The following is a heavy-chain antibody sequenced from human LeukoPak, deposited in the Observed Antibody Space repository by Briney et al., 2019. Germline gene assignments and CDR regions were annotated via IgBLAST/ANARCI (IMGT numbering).Heavy chain of an antibody. Sequence: PSETLSLTCTVSGGSLSSYYWSWIRQPPGKGLERIGYIYYSGSTNYNPSLKSRVTISVDTSKNQFSLKLSSVTAADTAVYYCARVEEGYGSGRRENYYYYYMDVWGKGTTVTIS. V-gene: IGHV4-59*01. J-gene: IGHJ6*03. CDR2: IYYSGST. D-gene: IGHD3-10*01. CDR1: GGSLSSYY. CDR3: ARVEEGYGSGRRENYYYYYMDV.